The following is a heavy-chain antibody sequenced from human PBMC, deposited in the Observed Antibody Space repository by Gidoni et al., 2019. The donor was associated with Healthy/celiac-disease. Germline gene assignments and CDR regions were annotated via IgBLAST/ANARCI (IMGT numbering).Heavy chain of an antibody. CDR3: AKGPIAVALPTGGAFDI. CDR1: EFTFSSYG. D-gene: IGHD6-19*01. V-gene: IGHV3-30*18. Sequence: VQLVESGGGVVQPGRSLRLSSAASEFTFSSYGMHWVRQAPGQGLEWVAVISYDGSNKYYADSVKGRFTISRDNSKNTLYLQMNSLRAEDTAVYYCAKGPIAVALPTGGAFDIWGQGTMVTVSS. CDR2: ISYDGSNK. J-gene: IGHJ3*02.